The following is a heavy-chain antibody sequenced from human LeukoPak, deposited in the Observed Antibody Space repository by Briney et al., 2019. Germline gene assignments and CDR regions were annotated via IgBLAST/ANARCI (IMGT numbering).Heavy chain of an antibody. D-gene: IGHD2-15*01. CDR1: GFIFTNYY. CDR2: ISSSGSTI. Sequence: GGSLRLSCAASGFIFTNYYMSWIRQAPGKGLEWVSYISSSGSTIHYADSVKGRFTISRDNAKNSLYLQMNSLRAEDTAVYYCAKAEGYCSGTWCFRWFDWWGQGALVTVSS. CDR3: AKAEGYCSGTWCFRWFDW. V-gene: IGHV3-11*01. J-gene: IGHJ4*02.